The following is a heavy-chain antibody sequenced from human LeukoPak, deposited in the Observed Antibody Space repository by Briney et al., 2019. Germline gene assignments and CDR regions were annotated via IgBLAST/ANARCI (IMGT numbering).Heavy chain of an antibody. V-gene: IGHV3-9*03. D-gene: IGHD1-26*01. J-gene: IGHJ1*01. CDR3: AKDRGATGVLYFQH. CDR2: ISWNSGSI. Sequence: GGSLRLSCAASGFTFDDYAMHWVRQAPGKGLEWVSGISWNSGSIGYADSVKGRFTISRDNAKNSLYLQMHSLRAEDMALYYCAKDRGATGVLYFQHWGQGTLVTVSS. CDR1: GFTFDDYA.